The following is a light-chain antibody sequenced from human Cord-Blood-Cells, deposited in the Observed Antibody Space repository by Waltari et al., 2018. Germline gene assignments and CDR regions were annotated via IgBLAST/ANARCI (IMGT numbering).Light chain of an antibody. CDR1: QDISNY. V-gene: IGKV1-33*01. Sequence: DIQMTQSPSSLSASVGDRVTINCQASQDISNYLNWYQQKQGKAPKLLTYDASNLETGVPSRFSGSGSGTDFTFTISSLQPEDIATYYCQQYDNLITFGPGTKVDIK. CDR2: DAS. J-gene: IGKJ3*01. CDR3: QQYDNLIT.